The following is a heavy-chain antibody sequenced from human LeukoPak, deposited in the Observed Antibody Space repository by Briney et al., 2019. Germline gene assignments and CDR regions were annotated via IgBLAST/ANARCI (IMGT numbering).Heavy chain of an antibody. Sequence: GGSLRLSCAASRFTFSRYWMSWVRQAPGKGREWVANIKQDGSEKYYVDSVKGRFTISRDNAKNSLYLQMNSLRAEDTAVFYCGRDRSSGYDDAFDIWGQGTMVTVSS. V-gene: IGHV3-7*01. D-gene: IGHD5-12*01. CDR1: RFTFSRYW. CDR3: GRDRSSGYDDAFDI. J-gene: IGHJ3*02. CDR2: IKQDGSEK.